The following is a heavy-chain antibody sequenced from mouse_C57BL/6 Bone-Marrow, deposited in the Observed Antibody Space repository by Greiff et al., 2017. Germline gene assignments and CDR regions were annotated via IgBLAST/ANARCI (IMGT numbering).Heavy chain of an antibody. CDR3: TPDYYGSRGNY. D-gene: IGHD1-1*01. Sequence: DVQLVESGAELVRPGASVKLSCTASGFNIKDDYMHWVKQRPEQGLEWIGWIDPENGDTEYASKFQGKATITADTSSNTAYLQLSSLTSEDTAVYYGTPDYYGSRGNYWGQGTTLTVSS. CDR2: IDPENGDT. V-gene: IGHV14-4*01. J-gene: IGHJ2*01. CDR1: GFNIKDDY.